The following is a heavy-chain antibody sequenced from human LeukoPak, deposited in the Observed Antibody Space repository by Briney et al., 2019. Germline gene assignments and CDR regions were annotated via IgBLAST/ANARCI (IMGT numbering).Heavy chain of an antibody. J-gene: IGHJ5*02. V-gene: IGHV4-30-2*01. Sequence: SETLSLTCTVSGGSISSGGYYWSWIRQPPGKGLEWIGYIYHSGSTYYNPSLKSRVTISVDRSKNQFSLKLSSVTAADTAVYYCARTYYDILTGYPQGDWFDPWGQGTLVAVSS. D-gene: IGHD3-9*01. CDR3: ARTYYDILTGYPQGDWFDP. CDR1: GGSISSGGYY. CDR2: IYHSGST.